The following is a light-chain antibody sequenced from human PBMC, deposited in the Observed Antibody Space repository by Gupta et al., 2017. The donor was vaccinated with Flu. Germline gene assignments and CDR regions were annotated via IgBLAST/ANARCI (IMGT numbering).Light chain of an antibody. CDR2: EVS. V-gene: IGLV2-14*01. Sequence: QSPLTQPVPVSGSPGQSITISCTGTSSDIGGYNYVSWYQQHPDKAPKLMIYEVSNRTSGVSNRFSGSKSGNTASLTISGLQAEDEADYYCSSYTSSSGVFGTGTKVTVL. J-gene: IGLJ1*01. CDR3: SSYTSSSGV. CDR1: SSDIGGYNY.